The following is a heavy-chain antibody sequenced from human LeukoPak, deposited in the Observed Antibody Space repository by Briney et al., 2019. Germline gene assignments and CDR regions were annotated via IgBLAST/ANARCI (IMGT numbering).Heavy chain of an antibody. V-gene: IGHV1-18*04. J-gene: IGHJ3*02. D-gene: IGHD3-10*01. Sequence: ASVKVSCKASVYTFTSYGISWVRQAPGQGLEWMGWISAYNGNTNYAQKLQGRVNMTTDTSTSTAYRESRSLRSDDTAVYYCAREGKCDAFDIWGQGTMVTVSS. CDR3: AREGKCDAFDI. CDR1: VYTFTSYG. CDR2: ISAYNGNT.